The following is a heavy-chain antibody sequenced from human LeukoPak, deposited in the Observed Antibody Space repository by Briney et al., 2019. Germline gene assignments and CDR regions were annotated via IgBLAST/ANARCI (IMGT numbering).Heavy chain of an antibody. Sequence: GGSVRLSCGASGINFSSYEKTWVRQAPGKGLEWVSYISSTGITTYYADSVKGRFTISRDNAKKSLYLQMNNLRAEDTAVYYCSGDYGDVDYWGQGTLVTVTS. CDR3: SGDYGDVDY. V-gene: IGHV3-48*03. CDR1: GINFSSYE. D-gene: IGHD3-22*01. J-gene: IGHJ4*02. CDR2: ISSTGITT.